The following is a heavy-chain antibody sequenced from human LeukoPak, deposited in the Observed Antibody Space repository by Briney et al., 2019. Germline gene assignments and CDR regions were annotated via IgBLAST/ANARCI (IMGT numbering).Heavy chain of an antibody. D-gene: IGHD6-13*01. CDR2: MNPNSGNT. CDR1: GYTFTSYD. V-gene: IGHV1-8*01. CDR3: ARGGYSSSWYRPEYYYYYMDV. J-gene: IGHJ6*03. Sequence: GASVKVSCKASGYTFTSYDINWVRQATGQGLEWMGWMNPNSGNTGYAQKFQGRVTMTRNTSISTAYMELSSLRSEDTAVYYCARGGYSSSWYRPEYYYYYMDVWGKGTTVTISS.